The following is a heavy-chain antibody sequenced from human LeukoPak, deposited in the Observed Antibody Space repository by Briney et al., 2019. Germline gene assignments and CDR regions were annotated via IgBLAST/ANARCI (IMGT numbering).Heavy chain of an antibody. CDR2: IYYSGST. J-gene: IGHJ4*02. V-gene: IGHV4-39*07. D-gene: IGHD4-23*01. Sequence: PSETLSLTCTVSGGSISSSSYYWGWIRQPPGTGLEWIGSIYYSGSTYYNPSLKSRVTISVDTSKNQFSLKLSSVTAADTAVYYCARDPTTVVTPGATDYWGQGTLVTVSS. CDR3: ARDPTTVVTPGATDY. CDR1: GGSISSSSYY.